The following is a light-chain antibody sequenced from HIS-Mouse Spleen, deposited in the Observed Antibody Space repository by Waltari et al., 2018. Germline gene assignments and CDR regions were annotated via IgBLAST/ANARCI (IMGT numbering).Light chain of an antibody. CDR1: KLGATY. Sequence: SYELTQPPPVSVSPGQTASITCSGDKLGATYACWYQQKPGQSPVLVIYQDSKRPSGIPERFSGSNSGNTATLTISGTQAMDEADYYCQAWDSSTVVFGGGTKPTVL. J-gene: IGLJ2*01. CDR3: QAWDSSTVV. CDR2: QDS. V-gene: IGLV3-1*01.